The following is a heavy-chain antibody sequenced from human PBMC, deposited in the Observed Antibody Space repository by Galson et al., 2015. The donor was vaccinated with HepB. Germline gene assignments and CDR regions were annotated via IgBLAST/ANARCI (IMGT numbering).Heavy chain of an antibody. Sequence: SVKVSCKASGGTFSSYAISWVRQAPGQGLEWMGGIIPIFGTANYAQKFQGRVTITADESTSTAYMELSSLRSEDTAVYYCARFSTYDDSSGYYYEGGDNAFDIWGQETMVTVSS. CDR2: IIPIFGTA. V-gene: IGHV1-69*13. CDR1: GGTFSSYA. J-gene: IGHJ3*02. CDR3: ARFSTYDDSSGYYYEGGDNAFDI. D-gene: IGHD3-22*01.